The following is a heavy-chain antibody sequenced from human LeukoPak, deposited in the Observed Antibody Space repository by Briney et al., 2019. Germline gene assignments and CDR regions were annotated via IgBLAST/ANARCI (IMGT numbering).Heavy chain of an antibody. CDR1: GFIFSDFY. CDR2: ISSSGRVR. J-gene: IGHJ5*02. CDR3: ARAGEYSSSLSWFDP. D-gene: IGHD6-6*01. Sequence: PGGSLRLSCAASGFIFSDFYMSWIRQAPGKGLEWVSDISSSGRVRYYADSVKGRFTISRDNAKRSLHLQMNILRAEDTAVYYCARAGEYSSSLSWFDPWGQGTLVAVSS. V-gene: IGHV3-11*01.